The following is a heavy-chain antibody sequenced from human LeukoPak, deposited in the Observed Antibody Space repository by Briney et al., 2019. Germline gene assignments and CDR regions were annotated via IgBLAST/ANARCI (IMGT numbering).Heavy chain of an antibody. Sequence: SETLSLTCALYGGSFSGYYWSWVRQPPGKGVEWIGEINHRGSTNYNPSLKSGVTISGDRSKKQFSWTLSCVAAADTAGFYGWRLTTSSWYSPTWFDPWGPGTLVTASS. CDR2: INHRGST. J-gene: IGHJ5*02. CDR1: GGSFSGYY. V-gene: IGHV4-34*01. D-gene: IGHD6-13*01. CDR3: WRLTTSSWYSPTWFDP.